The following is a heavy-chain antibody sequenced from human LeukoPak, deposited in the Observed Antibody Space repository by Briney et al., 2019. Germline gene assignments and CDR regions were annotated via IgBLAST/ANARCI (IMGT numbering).Heavy chain of an antibody. CDR3: AKDRRITMVRGVIDYFDY. D-gene: IGHD3-10*01. J-gene: IGHJ4*02. Sequence: GGSLRLSCAASGFTFSSYAMSWVRQAPGKGLEWVSAISGSGGSTYYADSVKGRFTISRDNSKNTLYLQMNSLRAEDTAVYYCAKDRRITMVRGVIDYFDYWAREPWSPSPQ. CDR2: ISGSGGST. CDR1: GFTFSSYA. V-gene: IGHV3-23*01.